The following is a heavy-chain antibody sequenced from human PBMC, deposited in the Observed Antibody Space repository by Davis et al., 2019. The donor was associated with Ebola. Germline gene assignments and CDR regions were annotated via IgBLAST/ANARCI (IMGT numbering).Heavy chain of an antibody. Sequence: ESPITPCKFSGYSFPTYCIAWVRQMPGKGLEWMGSIYPGDSDTRYSPSFQGQVTISADKSISTAYLQWSSLKASDTAMYYCARLSAYYYYYYGMDVWGKGTTVTVSS. V-gene: IGHV5-51*01. CDR3: ARLSAYYYYYYGMDV. CDR1: GYSFPTYC. J-gene: IGHJ6*04. CDR2: IYPGDSDT.